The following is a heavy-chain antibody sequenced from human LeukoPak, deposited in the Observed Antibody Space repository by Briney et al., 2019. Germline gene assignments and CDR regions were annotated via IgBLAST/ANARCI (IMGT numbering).Heavy chain of an antibody. J-gene: IGHJ5*02. Sequence: ASVKVSSKASGYTFTSYGISWVRQAPGQGLEWMGWISAYNGNTNYAQKLQGRVTMTTDTSTSTAYMELRSLRSDDTAVYYCARDRGDRGTNWFDPWGQGTLVTVSS. CDR2: ISAYNGNT. CDR3: ARDRGDRGTNWFDP. V-gene: IGHV1-18*01. D-gene: IGHD3-10*01. CDR1: GYTFTSYG.